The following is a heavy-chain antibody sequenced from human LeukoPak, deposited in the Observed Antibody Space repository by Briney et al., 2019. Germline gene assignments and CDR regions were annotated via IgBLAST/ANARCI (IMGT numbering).Heavy chain of an antibody. V-gene: IGHV4-4*07. CDR3: ATNGWYCLDH. D-gene: IGHD6-19*01. Sequence: SETLSLTCTVSGGSISSYYWSWIRQPAGKGLEWIGRIYTSGSTNYNPSLKSRVTMSVDTSNNHFSLRLTSVTAADTAVCYCATNGWYCLDHWGQGALVTVSS. CDR1: GGSISSYY. J-gene: IGHJ1*01. CDR2: IYTSGST.